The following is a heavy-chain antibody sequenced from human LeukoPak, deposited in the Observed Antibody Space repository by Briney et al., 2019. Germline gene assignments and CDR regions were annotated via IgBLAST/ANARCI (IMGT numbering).Heavy chain of an antibody. CDR1: GGSISSGGYY. V-gene: IGHV4-31*03. CDR2: IYYSGST. J-gene: IGHJ5*02. D-gene: IGHD3-10*01. CDR3: ARGGSTSGTNWFDP. Sequence: SETLSLTCTVSGGSISSGGYYWCWIRQHPGKGLEWIGYIYYSGSTYYNPSLKSRVTISVDTSKNQFSLKLTSVTAADTAVYDWARGGSTSGTNWFDPWGQGTLVTVSS.